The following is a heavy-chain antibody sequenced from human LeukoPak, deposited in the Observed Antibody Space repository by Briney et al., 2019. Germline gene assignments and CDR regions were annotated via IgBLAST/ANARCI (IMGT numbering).Heavy chain of an antibody. CDR2: INHSGST. V-gene: IGHV4-34*01. CDR1: GGSFSGYY. D-gene: IGHD6-25*01. J-gene: IGHJ4*02. Sequence: SETLSLTCAVYGGSFSGYYWSWIRQPPGKGLEWIGEINHSGSTNYNPSLKSRVTISVDTSKNQFSLKLSSVTAADTAVYYCHGFGGRYSSGSNGFDYWGQGTLVTVSS. CDR3: HGFGGRYSSGSNGFDY.